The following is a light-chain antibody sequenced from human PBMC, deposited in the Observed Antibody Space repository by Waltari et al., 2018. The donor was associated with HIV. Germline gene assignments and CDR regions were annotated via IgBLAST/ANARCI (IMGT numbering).Light chain of an antibody. V-gene: IGKV1D-12*01. J-gene: IGKJ4*01. CDR2: GAS. CDR3: HQTNSFPLT. Sequence: DIQMTQSPSSVSASVGHRVTITCRASQAISNWLAWYQQKPGQAPTLLISGASTLQGGVPPRFSGSGSGTDFTLTITSLQPEDFATYYCHQTNSFPLTFGGGTKVQVK. CDR1: QAISNW.